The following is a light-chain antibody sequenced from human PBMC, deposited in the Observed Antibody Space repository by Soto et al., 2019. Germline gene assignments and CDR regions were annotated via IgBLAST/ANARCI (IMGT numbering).Light chain of an antibody. CDR2: GAS. V-gene: IGKV3-20*01. J-gene: IGKJ2*01. CDR3: QQYAIAPYT. CDR1: QTLTSSY. Sequence: EIVLTQSPGTLSLSPGERATLSCRASQTLTSSYLAWYQQKPGQAPRLLIYGASSRATGIPDRFSGSGSGTDFTLTIRRLEPEDFEVYYCQQYAIAPYTFGQGTKLEIK.